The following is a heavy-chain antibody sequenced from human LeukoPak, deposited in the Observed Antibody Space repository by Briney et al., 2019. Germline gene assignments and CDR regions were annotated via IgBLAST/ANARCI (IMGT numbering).Heavy chain of an antibody. CDR1: GFTFSTYA. J-gene: IGHJ4*02. V-gene: IGHV3-23*01. CDR3: AEGGVGAPLRP. D-gene: IGHD1-26*01. Sequence: PGGSLRLACAASGFTFSTYAVSWVRQAPGKGLECVSSISGSGDSTYYADSVKGRFTISRDNSKNTLYLQLNSLRADDTAVYYCAEGGVGAPLRPWGQGTLVTVSS. CDR2: ISGSGDST.